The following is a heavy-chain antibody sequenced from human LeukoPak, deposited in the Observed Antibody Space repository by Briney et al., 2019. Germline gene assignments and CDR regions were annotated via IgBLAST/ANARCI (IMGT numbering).Heavy chain of an antibody. CDR2: ISTSTGDT. CDR3: ARSHNVYFDY. CDR1: GYILTTYN. V-gene: IGHV1-18*04. J-gene: IGHJ4*02. Sequence: ASVKVSCKPSGYILTTYNLHWVRQAPGQGLEWMGWISTSTGDTDYARNLRGRVTMSTDASTGTAYMELRRLRPDDTAVYYCARSHNVYFDYWGQGTLLTV. D-gene: IGHD5-24*01.